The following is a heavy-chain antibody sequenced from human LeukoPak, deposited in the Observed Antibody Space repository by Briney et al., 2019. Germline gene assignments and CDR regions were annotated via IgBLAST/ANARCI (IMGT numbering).Heavy chain of an antibody. CDR1: GFTFSSYS. V-gene: IGHV3-21*04. Sequence: GGSLRLSCAASGFTFSSYSMNWVRQAPGKGLEWVSSISSSSSYIYYADSVKGRFTISRDNSKNTLYLQMNSLRAEDTAVYYCAKDRGDGYNTFDYWGQGTLVTVSS. J-gene: IGHJ4*02. D-gene: IGHD5-24*01. CDR2: ISSSSSYI. CDR3: AKDRGDGYNTFDY.